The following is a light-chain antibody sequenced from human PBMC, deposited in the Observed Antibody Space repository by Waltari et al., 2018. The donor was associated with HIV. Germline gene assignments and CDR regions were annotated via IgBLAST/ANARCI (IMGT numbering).Light chain of an antibody. CDR1: QSVTNRY. V-gene: IGKV3-20*01. CDR2: GAS. J-gene: IGKJ2*01. CDR3: QQYGRSYT. Sequence: DIVLTQSPGTLSLSPGERATLSCRASQSVTNRYLAWYQQKRGQPPRLLIYGASNRATDIPDRFGGSGSGTDFTLTISRVEPEDFAVYYCQQYGRSYTFGQGTKLEIK.